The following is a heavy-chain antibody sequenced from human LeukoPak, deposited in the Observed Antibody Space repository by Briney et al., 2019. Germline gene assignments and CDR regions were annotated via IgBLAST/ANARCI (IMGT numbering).Heavy chain of an antibody. Sequence: GGSLRLSCAASGFTFSSYGMHWVRQAPGKGLEWVAFIRYDGSNKYYADSVKGRFTISRDNSKNTLYLQMNSLRAEDTAVYYCAKDGSELSEEPYYMDVWGKGTTVTVSS. J-gene: IGHJ6*03. CDR1: GFTFSSYG. CDR2: IRYDGSNK. D-gene: IGHD1-26*01. CDR3: AKDGSELSEEPYYMDV. V-gene: IGHV3-30*02.